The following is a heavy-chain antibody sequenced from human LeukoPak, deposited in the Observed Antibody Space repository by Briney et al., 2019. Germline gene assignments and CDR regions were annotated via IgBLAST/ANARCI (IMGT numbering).Heavy chain of an antibody. CDR2: IKQDGSEK. J-gene: IGHJ4*02. CDR1: GFTFSSYW. Sequence: GGSLRLSCAASGFTFSSYWMSWVRQAPGKGLEWVANIKQDGSEKYYADSVKGRFTISRDNAKNSLYLQMNSLRAEDTAVYYCARDRPYYYDSSGYYYRFDYWGQGTLVTVSS. CDR3: ARDRPYYYDSSGYYYRFDY. V-gene: IGHV3-7*01. D-gene: IGHD3-22*01.